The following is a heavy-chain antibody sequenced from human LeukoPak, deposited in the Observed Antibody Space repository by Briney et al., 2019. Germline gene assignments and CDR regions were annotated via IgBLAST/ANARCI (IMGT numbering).Heavy chain of an antibody. Sequence: RGCLRPSCAASGFAFSSYWISWVRQAPGKGLEWRANIKQDVSEKYYMDSVKGRFTISRDNGKNSLSLQMNSLRAEDTAVYNCARDIVVVPAALNWFEPWGQGTLVTVSS. J-gene: IGHJ5*02. CDR3: ARDIVVVPAALNWFEP. V-gene: IGHV3-7*01. CDR2: IKQDVSEK. D-gene: IGHD2-2*01. CDR1: GFAFSSYW.